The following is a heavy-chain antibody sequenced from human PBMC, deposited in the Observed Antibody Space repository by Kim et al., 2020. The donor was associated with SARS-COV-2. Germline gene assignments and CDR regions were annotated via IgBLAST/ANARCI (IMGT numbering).Heavy chain of an antibody. CDR3: ARGVLGAAAGLDY. D-gene: IGHD6-13*01. J-gene: IGHJ4*02. Sequence: AQKCQGRVTIPADESTSTAYMELSSLRSEDTAVDYCARGVLGAAAGLDYWGQGTLVTVSS. V-gene: IGHV1-69*01.